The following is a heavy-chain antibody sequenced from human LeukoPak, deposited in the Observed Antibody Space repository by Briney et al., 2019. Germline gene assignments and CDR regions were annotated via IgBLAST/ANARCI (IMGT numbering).Heavy chain of an antibody. CDR2: INQGGSEK. J-gene: IGHJ4*02. CDR3: ARVGSGWYWGYFDY. CDR1: GFTFSSYW. V-gene: IGHV3-7*01. D-gene: IGHD6-19*01. Sequence: GGSLRLSCAASGFTFSSYWMSWVRQAPGKGLEWVSNINQGGSEKYYVDSVKGRFTISRDNAKNSLYLQMNSLRAEDTAVYYCARVGSGWYWGYFDYWGQGTLVTVSS.